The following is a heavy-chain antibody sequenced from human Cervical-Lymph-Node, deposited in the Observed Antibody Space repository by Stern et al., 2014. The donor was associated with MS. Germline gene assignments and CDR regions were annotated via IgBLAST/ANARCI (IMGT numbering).Heavy chain of an antibody. CDR2: VSSASTYI. J-gene: IGHJ6*02. Sequence: EVQLVEAGGGLVKPGGSLRLSCATSGFTFSRNSLNWVSQAPGQGLEWVSSVSSASTYIFYADSVKGRFTISRDNAKNSLYLQMNSLRAEDTAVYYCARDRGDNGDYVNYHDMDVWGPGTTVIVSS. V-gene: IGHV3-21*01. CDR1: GFTFSRNS. CDR3: ARDRGDNGDYVNYHDMDV. D-gene: IGHD4-17*01.